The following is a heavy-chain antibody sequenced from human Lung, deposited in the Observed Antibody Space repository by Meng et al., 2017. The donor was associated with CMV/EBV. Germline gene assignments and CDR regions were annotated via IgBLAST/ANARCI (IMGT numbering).Heavy chain of an antibody. Sequence: SETLSLTCTVSGGSVSSGSYYWSWIRQPPGKGLEWIGYIYYSGSTNYNPSLKSRVTISVDTSKNQFSLKLSSVTAADTAVYYCARDYGWGAVTRYYYYGMDVWGQGTXVTVSS. D-gene: IGHD3-16*01. CDR2: IYYSGST. V-gene: IGHV4-61*01. J-gene: IGHJ6*02. CDR1: GGSVSSGSYY. CDR3: ARDYGWGAVTRYYYYGMDV.